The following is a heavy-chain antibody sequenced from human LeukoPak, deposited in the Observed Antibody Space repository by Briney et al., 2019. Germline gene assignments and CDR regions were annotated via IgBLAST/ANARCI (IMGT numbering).Heavy chain of an antibody. CDR3: ARAYTVWTDYQPRYYYGMDV. CDR1: GASISSSHW. J-gene: IGHJ6*02. CDR2: IYHSGST. V-gene: IGHV4-4*02. Sequence: SETLSLTCAVSGASISSSHWWSWVRQPPGEGLGLIGEIYHSGSTNYNPSLKSRVTMSVDKSKNHFSLNVSSVTAADTAVYYCARAYTVWTDYQPRYYYGMDVWGQGTTVTVSS. D-gene: IGHD2-2*01.